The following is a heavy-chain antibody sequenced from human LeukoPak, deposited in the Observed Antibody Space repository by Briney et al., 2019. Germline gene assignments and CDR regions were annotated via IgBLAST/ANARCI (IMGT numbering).Heavy chain of an antibody. CDR3: ARDQYYYGSGILMDV. D-gene: IGHD3-10*01. Sequence: GGSLRLSCAASGFTFSSYSMNWVRQAPGKGLEWVSYISSSSSTIYYADSVKGRFTISRDNAKNSLYLQMNSLRAEDTAVYYCARDQYYYGSGILMDVWGKGTTVTVSS. CDR2: ISSSSSTI. J-gene: IGHJ6*04. CDR1: GFTFSSYS. V-gene: IGHV3-48*01.